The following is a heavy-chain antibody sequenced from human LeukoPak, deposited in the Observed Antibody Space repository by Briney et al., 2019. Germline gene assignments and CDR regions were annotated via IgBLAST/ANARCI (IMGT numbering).Heavy chain of an antibody. CDR1: GFTFSSYS. CDR2: ISSSSYI. CDR3: ARGRPYYRPYYFDY. D-gene: IGHD3-10*01. J-gene: IGHJ4*02. V-gene: IGHV3-21*01. Sequence: GGSLRLSCAASGFTFSSYSMNWVRQAPGKGLEWVSSISSSSYIYYADSVKGRFTISRDNAKNSLYLQMNSLRAEDTAVYYCARGRPYYRPYYFDYWGQGTLVTVSS.